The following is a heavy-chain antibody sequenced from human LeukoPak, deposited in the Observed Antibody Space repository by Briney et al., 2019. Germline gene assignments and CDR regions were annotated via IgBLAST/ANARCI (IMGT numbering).Heavy chain of an antibody. D-gene: IGHD2-2*01. CDR3: ARDLKDIVVVPAAI. CDR2: ISGSGGST. Sequence: PGGSLRLSCAASGFTFSSYAMSWVRQAPGKGLEWVSAISGSGGSTYYADSVKGRFTISRDNSKNTLYLQMNSLRAEDTAVYYCARDLKDIVVVPAAIWGQGTLVTVSS. J-gene: IGHJ4*02. V-gene: IGHV3-23*01. CDR1: GFTFSSYA.